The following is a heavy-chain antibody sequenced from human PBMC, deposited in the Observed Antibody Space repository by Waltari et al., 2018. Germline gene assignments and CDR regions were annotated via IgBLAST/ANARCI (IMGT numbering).Heavy chain of an antibody. CDR2: IYSGGDT. Sequence: VHVEESGGGLMQPGGDLRLSCEDSGLTVSGFYMAWVRHAPGKGLEWVSLIYSGGDTYYADSVKGRFTISRDNSKNMVYLQMNSLRADDTAVYYCARETGVAVAGYGLDIWGQGTTVTVSS. CDR3: ARETGVAVAGYGLDI. V-gene: IGHV3-53*01. J-gene: IGHJ6*02. CDR1: GLTVSGFY. D-gene: IGHD2-15*01.